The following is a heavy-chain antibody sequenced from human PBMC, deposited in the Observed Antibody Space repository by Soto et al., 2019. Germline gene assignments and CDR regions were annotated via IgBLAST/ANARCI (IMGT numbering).Heavy chain of an antibody. V-gene: IGHV3-74*01. CDR2: INSDGSST. Sequence: EVQLVESGGGLVQPGGSLRLSCAASGFTFSSYWMHWVRQAPGKGLVWVSRINSDGSSTTYADSVKGRFTISRDNAKNTLYLQMNSLRAEDTAVYYCARGGSLNWYFDLCGRGNLVTVSS. CDR1: GFTFSSYW. CDR3: ARGGSLNWYFDL. J-gene: IGHJ2*01. D-gene: IGHD2-15*01.